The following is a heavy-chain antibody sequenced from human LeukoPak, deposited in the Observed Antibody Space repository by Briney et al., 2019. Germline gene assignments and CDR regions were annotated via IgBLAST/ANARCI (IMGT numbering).Heavy chain of an antibody. V-gene: IGHV1-46*01. CDR3: ARGSQLRYFDWFQRDYYYYMDV. CDR1: GYTFTGYY. J-gene: IGHJ6*03. CDR2: INPSGGST. D-gene: IGHD3-9*01. Sequence: ASVKVSCKASGYTFTGYYMHWVRQAPGQGLEWMGIINPSGGSTSYAQKFQGRVTMTRDTSTSTVYMELSSLRSEDTAVYYCARGSQLRYFDWFQRDYYYYMDVWGKGTTVTISS.